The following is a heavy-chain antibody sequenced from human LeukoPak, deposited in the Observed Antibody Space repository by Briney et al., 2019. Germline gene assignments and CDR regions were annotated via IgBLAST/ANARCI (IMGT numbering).Heavy chain of an antibody. J-gene: IGHJ6*02. Sequence: PSETLSLTCTVSGGSISSYYWSWIRQPAGKGLEWIGRIYTSGSTNYNPSLKSRVTMSVDTSKNQFSLKLSSVTAADTAVYYCARDGPDGSGNTSGYYYYGMDVWGQGTTVTVSS. CDR3: ARDGPDGSGNTSGYYYYGMDV. V-gene: IGHV4-4*07. CDR1: GGSISSYY. D-gene: IGHD3-10*01. CDR2: IYTSGST.